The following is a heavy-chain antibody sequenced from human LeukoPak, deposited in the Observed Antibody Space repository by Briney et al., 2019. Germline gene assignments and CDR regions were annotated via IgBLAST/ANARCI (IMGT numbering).Heavy chain of an antibody. J-gene: IGHJ4*02. CDR2: ISSSSSTI. CDR3: ARLPPKYGSGSYYSFGY. V-gene: IGHV3-48*01. D-gene: IGHD3-10*01. Sequence: GGSLRLSCEASGFTFRTYAMSWVRQAPGKGLEWVSYISSSSSTIYYADSVKGRFTISRDNAKNSLYLQMNSLRAEDTAVYYCARLPPKYGSGSYYSFGYWGQGTLVTVSS. CDR1: GFTFRTYA.